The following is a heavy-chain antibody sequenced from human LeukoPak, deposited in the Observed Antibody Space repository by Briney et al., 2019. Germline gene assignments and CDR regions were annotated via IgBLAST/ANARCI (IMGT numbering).Heavy chain of an antibody. Sequence: PSETLSLTCTVSGGSISSGGYYWSWIRQHPGKGLEWIGYIYYSGSTYYNPSLKSRVTISVDTSKNQFSLKLSSVTAADTAVYYCARGEWADPPEIVATGFDYWGQGTLVTVSS. V-gene: IGHV4-31*03. D-gene: IGHD5-12*01. J-gene: IGHJ4*02. CDR2: IYYSGST. CDR1: GGSISSGGYY. CDR3: ARGEWADPPEIVATGFDY.